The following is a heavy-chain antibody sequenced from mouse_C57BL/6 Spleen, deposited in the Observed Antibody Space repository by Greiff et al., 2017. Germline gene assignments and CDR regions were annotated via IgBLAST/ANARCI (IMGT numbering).Heavy chain of an antibody. Sequence: ESGPGLVKPSQSLSLTCSVTGYSITSGYYWNWIRQFPGNKLEWMGYISYDGSNNYNPSLKNRISITRDTSKNQFFLKLNSVTTEDTATYYCARDLGLPYFDYWGQGTTLTVSS. CDR3: ARDLGLPYFDY. CDR2: ISYDGSN. V-gene: IGHV3-6*01. CDR1: GYSITSGYY. J-gene: IGHJ2*01. D-gene: IGHD2-4*01.